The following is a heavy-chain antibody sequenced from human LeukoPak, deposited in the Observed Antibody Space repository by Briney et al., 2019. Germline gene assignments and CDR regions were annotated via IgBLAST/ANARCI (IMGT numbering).Heavy chain of an antibody. CDR1: GGSISGSSYY. V-gene: IGHV4-39*01. Sequence: NSSETLSLTCTVSGGSISGSSYYWDWIRQPPGKGLEWIGSIYYSGNTNYSPSLKSRITMSVDASKNQFSPKLSSVTAADTAVYYCAALDYYYSSGNYRYFDYWGQGTLVTVSS. CDR2: IYYSGNT. D-gene: IGHD3-10*01. CDR3: AALDYYYSSGNYRYFDY. J-gene: IGHJ4*02.